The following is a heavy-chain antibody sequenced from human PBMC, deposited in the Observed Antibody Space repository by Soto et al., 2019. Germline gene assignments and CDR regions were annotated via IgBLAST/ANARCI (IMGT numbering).Heavy chain of an antibody. Sequence: SETLSLTCTVSGGSIGSYYGSWIRQPPGKGLEWIGYIYYSGSTNYNPSLKSRVTISVDTSKNQFSLKLSSVTAADTAVYYCAVSGITIFGVVIDYWGQGTLVTVSS. D-gene: IGHD3-3*01. CDR3: AVSGITIFGVVIDY. J-gene: IGHJ4*02. CDR1: GGSIGSYY. CDR2: IYYSGST. V-gene: IGHV4-59*01.